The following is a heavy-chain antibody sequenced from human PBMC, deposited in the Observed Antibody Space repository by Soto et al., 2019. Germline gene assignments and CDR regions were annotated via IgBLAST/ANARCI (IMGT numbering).Heavy chain of an antibody. Sequence: GGSLRLSCAASGFTFSSYSMNWVRQAPGKGLEWVSSISSSSSYIYYADSVKGRFTISRDNAKNSLYLQMNSLRAEDTAVYYCARLARVEGDVVVVAAGFDPWGQGTLVTVSS. CDR1: GFTFSSYS. J-gene: IGHJ5*02. CDR3: ARLARVEGDVVVVAAGFDP. D-gene: IGHD2-15*01. V-gene: IGHV3-21*01. CDR2: ISSSSSYI.